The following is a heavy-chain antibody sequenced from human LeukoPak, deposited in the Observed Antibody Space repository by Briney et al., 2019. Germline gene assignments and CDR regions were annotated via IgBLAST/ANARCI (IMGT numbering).Heavy chain of an antibody. CDR2: IYHSGSA. Sequence: SETLSLTCTVSGYSISSGYYWGWIRQPPGKGLEWIGCIYHSGSAYYNPSLKSRVTISVDTSKNQFSLKLSSVTAADTAFYYCASAITVTTDYWGQGTLVTVS. J-gene: IGHJ4*02. CDR3: ASAITVTTDY. V-gene: IGHV4-38-2*02. D-gene: IGHD4-17*01. CDR1: GYSISSGYY.